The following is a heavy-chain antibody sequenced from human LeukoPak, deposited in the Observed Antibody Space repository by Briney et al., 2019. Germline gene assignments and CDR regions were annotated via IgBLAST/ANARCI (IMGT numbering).Heavy chain of an antibody. CDR1: GGSFSDYY. CDR3: ARQSDGDYFDY. J-gene: IGHJ4*01. V-gene: IGHV4-34*01. CDR2: INHSGIT. Sequence: PSETLSLTCAVYGGSFSDYYWSCIRQPPGKGLEWIGEINHSGITNSNPSLKSRVTVSVDTSKNQFSLKLSSVTAADTAVYYCARQSDGDYFDYWGHGTLVTVSS. D-gene: IGHD4-17*01.